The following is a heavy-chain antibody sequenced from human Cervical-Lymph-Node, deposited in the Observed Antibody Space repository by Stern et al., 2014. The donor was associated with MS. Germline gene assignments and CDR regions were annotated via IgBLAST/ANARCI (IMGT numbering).Heavy chain of an antibody. CDR1: GGSISSYY. CDR3: ASQGAAGLFHH. D-gene: IGHD6-13*01. CDR2: MYYSGRT. V-gene: IGHV4-59*08. Sequence: QVQLVESGPGLVKPSETLSLTCTVSGGSISSYYWTWIRQPPGKGLEWIGYMYYSGRTHYNPSLTSRVTIPVGTSQNQFSLKLNSGTAADTAVYYCASQGAAGLFHHWGQGTLVTVSS. J-gene: IGHJ4*02.